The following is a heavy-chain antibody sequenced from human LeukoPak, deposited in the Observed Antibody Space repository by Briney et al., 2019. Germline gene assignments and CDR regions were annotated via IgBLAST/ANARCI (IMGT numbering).Heavy chain of an antibody. V-gene: IGHV4-34*01. CDR3: ARGHSGYDAFDI. Sequence: PSETLSLTCAVYGGSFSGYYWSWIRQPPGKGLEWIGEINHSGSTNYNPSLKSRVTISVDTSKNQFSLKPSSVTAADTAVYYCARGHSGYDAFDIWGQGTMVTVSS. CDR1: GGSFSGYY. CDR2: INHSGST. J-gene: IGHJ3*02. D-gene: IGHD5-12*01.